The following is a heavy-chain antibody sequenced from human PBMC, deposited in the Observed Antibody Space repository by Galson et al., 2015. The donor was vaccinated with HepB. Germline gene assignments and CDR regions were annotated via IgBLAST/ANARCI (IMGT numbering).Heavy chain of an antibody. D-gene: IGHD2-2*01. Sequence: SLRLSCAASGFAFNLYRMTWVRQAPGRGLEWVASISSHNNYIDYADSLKGRFTISRDNAKNSLYLQMNSLRAEDTAVYYCARENMTRGFDYWGQGTLVTVSS. CDR1: GFAFNLYR. CDR3: ARENMTRGFDY. J-gene: IGHJ4*02. CDR2: ISSHNNYI. V-gene: IGHV3-21*01.